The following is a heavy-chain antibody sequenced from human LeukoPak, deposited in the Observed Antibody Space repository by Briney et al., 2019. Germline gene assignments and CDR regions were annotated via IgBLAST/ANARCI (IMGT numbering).Heavy chain of an antibody. D-gene: IGHD3-10*01. J-gene: IGHJ4*02. V-gene: IGHV3-48*01. CDR1: GFTFSSYS. CDR3: ARGVSGSYYPNY. Sequence: PGGSLRLSCAASGFTFSSYSMNWVRQAPGKGLEWVSYISSSSSTIHYADSVKGRFTISRDNAKNSLYLQMNSLRAEDTAVYYCARGVSGSYYPNYWGQGTLVTVSS. CDR2: ISSSSSTI.